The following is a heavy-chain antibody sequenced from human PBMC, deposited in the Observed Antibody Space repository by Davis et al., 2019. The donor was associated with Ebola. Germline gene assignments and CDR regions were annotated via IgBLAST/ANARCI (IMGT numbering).Heavy chain of an antibody. CDR1: GFTFSSYA. CDR2: ISSSSSYI. V-gene: IGHV3-21*01. D-gene: IGHD3-22*01. J-gene: IGHJ6*02. CDR3: ARDRVIVVVMDGMDV. Sequence: GESLKISCAASGFTFSSYAMSWVRQAPGKGLEWVSSISSSSSYIYYADSVKGRFTISRDNAKNSLYLQMNSLRAEDTAVYYCARDRVIVVVMDGMDVWGQGTTVTVSS.